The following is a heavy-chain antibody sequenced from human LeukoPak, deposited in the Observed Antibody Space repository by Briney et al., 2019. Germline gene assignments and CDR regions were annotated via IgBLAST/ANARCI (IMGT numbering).Heavy chain of an antibody. J-gene: IGHJ6*02. CDR1: GYTFANHG. CDR3: AGGSGWSDYYGMDV. CDR2: INAGEGKT. Sequence: ASVKVSCKASGYTFANHGMHWVRQAPGQGLEWMGWINAGEGKTKYLQKFQDRVTITRVTSASTAYMELSSLRSEDTAVYYCAGGSGWSDYYGMDVWGQGTAVIVSS. V-gene: IGHV1-3*01. D-gene: IGHD6-19*01.